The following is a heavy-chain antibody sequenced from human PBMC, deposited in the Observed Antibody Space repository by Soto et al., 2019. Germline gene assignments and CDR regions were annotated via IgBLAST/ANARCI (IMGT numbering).Heavy chain of an antibody. Sequence: QVQLQESGPGLVKPSQTLSLTCTVSGCSISSGSYYWCWLRQHPGKGLVWIGYIYYSGSTYYNPTLKSRVTISVETAKNLFTLKLSSVTASDTAVYYCARVRRSDIGELFRGVDPWGQGTLVTVSS. J-gene: IGHJ5*02. CDR1: GCSISSGSYY. V-gene: IGHV4-31*03. D-gene: IGHD3-10*01. CDR3: ARVRRSDIGELFRGVDP. CDR2: IYYSGST.